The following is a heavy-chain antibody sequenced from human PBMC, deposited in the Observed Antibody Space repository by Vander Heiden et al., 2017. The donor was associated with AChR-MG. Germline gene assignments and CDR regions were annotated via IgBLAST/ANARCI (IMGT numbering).Heavy chain of an antibody. CDR2: ISSSSGTI. D-gene: IGHD1-1*01. CDR3: ARGRLERRWGPPRFDP. Sequence: EVQLVESGGGLVQTGGSLRLSRVVPGFTCSRFSMNWVRQAPGKGLEWVSYISSSSGTIYYADSVMGRFTISRDNANNSLYLQMNTLRDEDTAVYYCARGRLERRWGPPRFDPWGQGTLVTVSS. J-gene: IGHJ5*02. CDR1: GFTCSRFS. V-gene: IGHV3-48*02.